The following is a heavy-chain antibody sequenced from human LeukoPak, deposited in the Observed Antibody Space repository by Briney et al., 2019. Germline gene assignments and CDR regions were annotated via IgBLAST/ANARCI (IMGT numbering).Heavy chain of an antibody. V-gene: IGHV4-4*09. CDR3: ARLDSSGSPFDI. CDR1: GGSISTYY. D-gene: IGHD3-22*01. J-gene: IGHJ3*02. Sequence: SETLSLTCTVSGGSISTYYWSWIRRPPGKGLEWIAYIHASGPTNYNPSLKSRITISVDTSKNQFSLKLSSVTAADTAVYYCARLDSSGSPFDIWGQGTMVTVSS. CDR2: IHASGPT.